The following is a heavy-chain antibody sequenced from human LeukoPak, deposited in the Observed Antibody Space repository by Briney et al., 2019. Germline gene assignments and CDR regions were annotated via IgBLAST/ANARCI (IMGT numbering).Heavy chain of an antibody. CDR3: ARDRQDHEWELQNGPFDY. CDR1: GGTFSSYA. J-gene: IGHJ4*02. V-gene: IGHV1-69*06. CDR2: IIPIFGTA. Sequence: ASVKVSCKASGGTFSSYAISWVRQAPGQGLEWMGGIIPIFGTANYAQKFQGRVTITADKSTSTAYMELSSLRSEDTAVYYCARDRQDHEWELQNGPFDYWGQGTLVTVSS. D-gene: IGHD1-26*01.